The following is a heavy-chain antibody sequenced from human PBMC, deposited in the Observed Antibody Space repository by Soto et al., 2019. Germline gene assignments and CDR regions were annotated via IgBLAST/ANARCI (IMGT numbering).Heavy chain of an antibody. V-gene: IGHV3-23*01. CDR2: IRPGGDST. CDR1: GFRFRTRA. D-gene: IGHD1-26*01. CDR3: TTHEEGAPWAGGFDS. Sequence: VGSLRLSCAASGFRFRTRAMSWVRQAPGKGLEWVASIRPGGDSTYYADSVKGRFAVSRDNSNVTLYLQMDSLRVEDTAIYYCTTHEEGAPWAGGFDSWGQGTLVTVSS. J-gene: IGHJ5*01.